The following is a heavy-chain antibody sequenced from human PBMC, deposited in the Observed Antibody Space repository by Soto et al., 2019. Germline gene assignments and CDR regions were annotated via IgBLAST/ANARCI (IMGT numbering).Heavy chain of an antibody. CDR2: IYYSGST. D-gene: IGHD6-13*01. CDR1: GGSISSYY. J-gene: IGHJ4*02. Sequence: QVQLQESGPGLVKPSETLSLTCTVSGGSISSYYWSWIRQPPGKGLEWIGYIYYSGSTNYNPSLKSRVTISVDTSKNQFSLKLSSVTAADTAVYYCARLYTSSSWYLVNPVDYWGQGTLVTVSS. CDR3: ARLYTSSSWYLVNPVDY. V-gene: IGHV4-59*01.